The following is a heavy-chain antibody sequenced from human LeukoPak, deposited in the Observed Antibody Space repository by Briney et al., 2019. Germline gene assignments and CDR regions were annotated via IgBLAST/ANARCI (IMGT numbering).Heavy chain of an antibody. CDR2: ISGSGGST. CDR3: ASISGYYNYFDY. D-gene: IGHD3-3*01. Sequence: GGSLRLSCVGSGFTFDDYAMHWVRQAPGKGLEWVSGISGSGGSTYYADSVKGRFTISRDNSKNTLYLQMNSLRAEDTAVYYCASISGYYNYFDYWGQGTLVTVSS. V-gene: IGHV3-23*01. J-gene: IGHJ4*02. CDR1: GFTFDDYA.